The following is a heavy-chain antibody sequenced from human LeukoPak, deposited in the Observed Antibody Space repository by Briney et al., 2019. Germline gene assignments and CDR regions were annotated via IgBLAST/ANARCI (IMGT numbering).Heavy chain of an antibody. D-gene: IGHD1-7*01. CDR3: ARTSGTRLLPRH. Sequence: SETLSLTCAVYGGSFSGYYWSWIRQPPGKGLERIGEINHSGSTNYNPSLKSRVTISVDTSKNQFSQMLSSVTAADTAVYYCARTSGTRLLPRHWGQGTLVTVSS. V-gene: IGHV4-34*01. CDR2: INHSGST. J-gene: IGHJ1*01. CDR1: GGSFSGYY.